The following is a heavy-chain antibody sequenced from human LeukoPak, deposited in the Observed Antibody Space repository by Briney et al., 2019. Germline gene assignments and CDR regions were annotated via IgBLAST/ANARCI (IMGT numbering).Heavy chain of an antibody. CDR2: ISAYNGNT. V-gene: IGHV1-18*01. Sequence: EASVKVSCKASGYTFTSYGISWVRQAPGQGLEWMGWISAYNGNTNYAQKLQGRVTMTTDTSTSTAYMELRSLRSDDTAVYYCAINTDIAARHDAFDIWGQGTMVTVSS. J-gene: IGHJ3*02. CDR1: GYTFTSYG. CDR3: AINTDIAARHDAFDI. D-gene: IGHD6-6*01.